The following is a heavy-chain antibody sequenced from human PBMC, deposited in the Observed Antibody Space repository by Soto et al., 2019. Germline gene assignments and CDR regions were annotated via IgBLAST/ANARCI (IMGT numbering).Heavy chain of an antibody. Sequence: SETLSLTCTVSGGSISSGGYYWSWIRQHPGKGLEWFGYIYYSGSTYYNPSLKSRVTISVDTSKNQFSLKLSSVTAADTAVYYCARQSLGIAVAGTKGGKYYFDYWGQGTLVTVSS. CDR3: ARQSLGIAVAGTKGGKYYFDY. V-gene: IGHV4-31*02. CDR1: GGSISSGGYY. CDR2: IYYSGST. J-gene: IGHJ4*02. D-gene: IGHD6-19*01.